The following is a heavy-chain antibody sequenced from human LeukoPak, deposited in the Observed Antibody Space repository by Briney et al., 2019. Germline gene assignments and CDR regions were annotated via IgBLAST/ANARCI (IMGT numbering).Heavy chain of an antibody. D-gene: IGHD6-13*01. CDR2: ISGSGGSK. Sequence: PGGSLRLSFAASGFTVSSYAMSWVRQAPGKGLEWISAISGSGGSKYYADSVKGRFTISRDTSTNTLYLQLNSLRVDDTAVYFCAKEWRFSGSWYQYYFDYWGQGTLVTVSS. CDR3: AKEWRFSGSWYQYYFDY. V-gene: IGHV3-23*01. CDR1: GFTVSSYA. J-gene: IGHJ4*02.